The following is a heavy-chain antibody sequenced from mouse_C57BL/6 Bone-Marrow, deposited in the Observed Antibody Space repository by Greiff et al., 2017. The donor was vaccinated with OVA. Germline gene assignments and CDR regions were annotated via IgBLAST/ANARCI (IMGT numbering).Heavy chain of an antibody. V-gene: IGHV1-76*01. Sequence: QVQLKESGAELVRPGASVKLSCKASGYTFTDYYISWVKQRPGQGLEWIARIYPGSGNIYYNEKFKGKATLTAEKSSSTAYMQLSSLTSDDAAVDFCARSDRLRDYFDYWGQGTTLTVSS. J-gene: IGHJ2*01. CDR1: GYTFTDYY. CDR3: ARSDRLRDYFDY. D-gene: IGHD2-14*01. CDR2: IYPGSGNI.